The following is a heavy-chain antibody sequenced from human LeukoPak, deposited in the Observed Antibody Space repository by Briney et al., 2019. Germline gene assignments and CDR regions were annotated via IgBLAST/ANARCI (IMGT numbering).Heavy chain of an antibody. CDR3: ASSTVQDAFDI. CDR1: GGSISSGGYY. Sequence: SETLSLTCTVSGGSISSGGYYWSWIRQHPGKGLEWIGYIYYSGSTYYNQSLKSRVTISVDTSKNQFSLKLSSVTAADTAVYYCASSTVQDAFDIWGQGTMVTVSS. J-gene: IGHJ3*02. CDR2: IYYSGST. V-gene: IGHV4-31*03. D-gene: IGHD4-17*01.